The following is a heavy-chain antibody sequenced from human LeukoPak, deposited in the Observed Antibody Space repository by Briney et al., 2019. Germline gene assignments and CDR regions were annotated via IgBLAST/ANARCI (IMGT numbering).Heavy chain of an antibody. D-gene: IGHD2-8*01. Sequence: EGSLRLSCAASGFTFISYWMTWVRQAPGKGLEWVANIKQDDSEIYYVDSVKGRFTISIDNAKNSLYLQMNSLRAEDTAVYYWVRDNNGPDYWGQGTLVTVSS. J-gene: IGHJ4*02. CDR3: VRDNNGPDY. V-gene: IGHV3-7*01. CDR2: IKQDDSEI. CDR1: GFTFISYW.